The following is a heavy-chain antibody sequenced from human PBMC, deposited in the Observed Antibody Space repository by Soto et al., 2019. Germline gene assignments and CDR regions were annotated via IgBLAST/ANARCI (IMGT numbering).Heavy chain of an antibody. D-gene: IGHD4-4*01. Sequence: QVQLVESGGGVVQPGRSLGLSCAASGFTFSSYGMHWVRQAPGKGLEWVAVISYDGSNKYYADSVKGRFTISRDNSKNTLYLQMNSLRAEDTAVYYCAREGVTPSDYWGQGTLVTVSS. J-gene: IGHJ4*02. CDR2: ISYDGSNK. CDR1: GFTFSSYG. CDR3: AREGVTPSDY. V-gene: IGHV3-30*03.